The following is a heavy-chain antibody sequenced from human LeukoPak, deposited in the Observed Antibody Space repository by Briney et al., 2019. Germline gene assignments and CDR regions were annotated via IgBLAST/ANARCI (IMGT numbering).Heavy chain of an antibody. V-gene: IGHV4-59*01. Sequence: SETLSVTCTVSGGSISSYYWSWIRQPPGKGLEWIGYIYYSGSTNYNPSLKSRVTISVDTSKNQFSLKLSSVTAADTAVYYCARGHDSSGYSFFPFDYWGQGTLVTVSS. J-gene: IGHJ4*02. D-gene: IGHD3-22*01. CDR2: IYYSGST. CDR1: GGSISSYY. CDR3: ARGHDSSGYSFFPFDY.